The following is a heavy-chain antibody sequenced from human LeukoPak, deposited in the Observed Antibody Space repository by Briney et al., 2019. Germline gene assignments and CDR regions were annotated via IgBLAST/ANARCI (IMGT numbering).Heavy chain of an antibody. CDR1: GGSISSSTHY. J-gene: IGHJ3*02. CDR2: IYYSGTT. V-gene: IGHV4-39*01. Sequence: PSETLSITCTVSGGSISSSTHYWGWIRQPPGEGLEWMGSIYYSGTTYYGPSLKSRVAISVDMFKNQFSLRLSSVTAADTAAYYCARSYCSSSCYAVGAFDIWGQGTVVTVSS. D-gene: IGHD2-2*01. CDR3: ARSYCSSSCYAVGAFDI.